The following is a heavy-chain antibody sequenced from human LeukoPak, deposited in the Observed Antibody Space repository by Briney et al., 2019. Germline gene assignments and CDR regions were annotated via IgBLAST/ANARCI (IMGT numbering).Heavy chain of an antibody. V-gene: IGHV3-23*01. CDR3: AKEVGLSAAGTRGDFDY. Sequence: GGSLRLSCAASGFTFSSYAMSWVRQAPGKGLVCVSSISGSGGSTYYADSVKGRFTISRDNSKNTLYLQMSGLRAEDTALYYCAKEVGLSAAGTRGDFDYWGQGTLVTVSS. CDR1: GFTFSSYA. CDR2: ISGSGGST. D-gene: IGHD6-13*01. J-gene: IGHJ4*02.